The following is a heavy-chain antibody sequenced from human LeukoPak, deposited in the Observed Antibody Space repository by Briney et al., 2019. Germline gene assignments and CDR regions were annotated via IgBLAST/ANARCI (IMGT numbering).Heavy chain of an antibody. J-gene: IGHJ3*01. V-gene: IGHV3-9*01. CDR1: GFTFEDYA. D-gene: IGHD6-19*01. CDR2: VSWNSGNI. CDR3: AKETPYNSGWGGYALDV. Sequence: GGSLRLSCVASGFTFEDYAIHWLRQAPGKALEWVSGVSWNSGNIRYAVSVKGRFTISRDNAKNSLYLQMNSLRPEGTAFYYCAKETPYNSGWGGYALDVWGLGTMVTVSS.